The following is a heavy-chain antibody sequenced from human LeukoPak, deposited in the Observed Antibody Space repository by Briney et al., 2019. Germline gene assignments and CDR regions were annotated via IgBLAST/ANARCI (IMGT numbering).Heavy chain of an antibody. CDR1: GFTFSSYA. CDR3: AKPRGEEWLVGLYDAFDI. CDR2: IGGSDNST. J-gene: IGHJ3*02. Sequence: GGSLRLSCAASGFTFSSYAMSWVRQAPGKGLEWVSVIGGSDNSTYYADSVKGRFTISRENSKNTLYLQMNSLRAEDTAVFYCAKPRGEEWLVGLYDAFDIWGQGTMVTVSS. V-gene: IGHV3-23*01. D-gene: IGHD6-19*01.